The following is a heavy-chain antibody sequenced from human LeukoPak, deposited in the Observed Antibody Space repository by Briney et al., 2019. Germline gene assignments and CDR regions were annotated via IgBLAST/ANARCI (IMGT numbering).Heavy chain of an antibody. CDR2: IYYSGST. Sequence: PSETLSLTCTVSGGSISSGGYYWSWIRQHPGKGLEWIGYIYYSGSTYYNPSLKSRVTISVDTSKNQSSLKLSSVTAADTAVYYCARMRGYSYGKIDYWGQGTLVTVSS. J-gene: IGHJ4*02. CDR1: GGSISSGGYY. CDR3: ARMRGYSYGKIDY. D-gene: IGHD5-18*01. V-gene: IGHV4-31*03.